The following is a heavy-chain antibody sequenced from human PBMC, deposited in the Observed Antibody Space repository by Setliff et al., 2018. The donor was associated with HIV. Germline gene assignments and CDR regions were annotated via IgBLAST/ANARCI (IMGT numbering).Heavy chain of an antibody. J-gene: IGHJ5*02. CDR1: GGTFGTNA. CDR3: ALXXXDNWFDP. CDR2: IIPLLGTS. Sequence: SVKVSCKASGGTFGTNAVSWLRQAPGQRIQWVGRIIPLLGTSNYAQDFQGRVTITAAKSSTSVYIYXANLRFEDTAVYYCALXXXDNWFDPLGQGTRVTXSS. V-gene: IGHV1-69*06.